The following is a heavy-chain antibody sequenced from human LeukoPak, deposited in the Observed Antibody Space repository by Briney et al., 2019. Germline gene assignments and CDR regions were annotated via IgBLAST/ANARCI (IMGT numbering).Heavy chain of an antibody. D-gene: IGHD2-2*03. V-gene: IGHV3-74*01. CDR2: LKGVGSRA. CDR1: GFTFSSYW. Sequence: GGSLRLSCAASGFTFSSYWMHWVRQSPGKGLEWVGQLKGVGSRANYADSVRGRFTISRDNAKNTVYLQLNSLRAEDTAVYYCARDGYLAPVIAFLDYWGQGTPVTVSS. J-gene: IGHJ4*02. CDR3: ARDGYLAPVIAFLDY.